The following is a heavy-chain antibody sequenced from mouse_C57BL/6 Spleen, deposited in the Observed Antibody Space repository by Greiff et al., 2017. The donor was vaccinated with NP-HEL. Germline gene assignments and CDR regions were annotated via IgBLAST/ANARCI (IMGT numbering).Heavy chain of an antibody. CDR2: INPNNGGT. CDR3: ARGGHLGPGFAY. Sequence: EVQLQQSGPELVKPGASVKIPCKASGYTFTDYNMDWVKQSHGKSLEWIGDINPNNGGTIYNQKFKGKATLTVDKSSSTAYMELRSLASEDTAVYYCARGGHLGPGFAYWGQGTLVTVSA. CDR1: GYTFTDYN. V-gene: IGHV1-18*01. J-gene: IGHJ3*01. D-gene: IGHD3-3*01.